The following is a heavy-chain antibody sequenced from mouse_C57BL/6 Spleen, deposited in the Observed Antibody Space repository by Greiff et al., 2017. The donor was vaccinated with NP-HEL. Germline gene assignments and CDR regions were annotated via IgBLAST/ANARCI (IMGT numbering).Heavy chain of an antibody. CDR3: AKLRVTTDYAMDY. CDR1: GFLLTSYG. V-gene: IGHV2-3*01. Sequence: VKLMESGPGLVAPSQSLSITCTVSGFLLTSYGVSWVRQPPGKGLEWLGVIWGDGSTNYHSAIISRLSIRKDNSKSHVFLKLNSMQTEDTATYYCAKLRVTTDYAMDYWGQGTSVTVSS. D-gene: IGHD2-2*01. J-gene: IGHJ4*01. CDR2: IWGDGST.